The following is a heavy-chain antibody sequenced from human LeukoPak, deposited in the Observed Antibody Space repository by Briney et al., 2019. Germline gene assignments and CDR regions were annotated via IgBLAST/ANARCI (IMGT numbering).Heavy chain of an antibody. CDR2: INHSGST. V-gene: IGHV4-34*01. J-gene: IGHJ4*02. CDR3: ARLYGNYQNYFDY. Sequence: SETLSLTCAVYGGSFSGYYWSWIRQPPGKGLEWIGEINHSGSTNYNPSLKSRVTISVDTSKNQFSLKLSSVTATDTAVYYCARLYGNYQNYFDYWGQGTLVTVSS. CDR1: GGSFSGYY. D-gene: IGHD1-7*01.